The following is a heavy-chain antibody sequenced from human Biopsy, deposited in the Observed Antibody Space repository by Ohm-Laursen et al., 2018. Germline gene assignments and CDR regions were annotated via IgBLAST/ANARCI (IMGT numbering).Heavy chain of an antibody. CDR3: APQTPRDPDILTGAYHYDMAV. CDR2: IITFFGTV. Sequence: SSVKVSCKVSGGTFSNSAISWVRQAPGQGLEWMGGIITFFGTVKYAQKFQGRLTISADRSTDTAYMELSSLRSEDTAVYYCAPQTPRDPDILTGAYHYDMAVWGQGTTVTVSS. J-gene: IGHJ6*02. D-gene: IGHD3-9*01. CDR1: GGTFSNSA. V-gene: IGHV1-69*06.